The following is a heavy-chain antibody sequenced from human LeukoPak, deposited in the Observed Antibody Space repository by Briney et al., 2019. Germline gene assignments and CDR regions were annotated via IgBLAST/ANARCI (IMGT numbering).Heavy chain of an antibody. J-gene: IGHJ4*02. CDR3: NPTTVNAGAF. CDR2: IRSEADGGTT. V-gene: IGHV3-15*01. CDR1: GFTFSKAW. D-gene: IGHD4-17*01. Sequence: PGGSLRLSCAASGFTFSKAWMNWVRQAPGKGLEWVGRIRSEADGGTTEYSARVQGRFTISRDDSEDTLYLQMSSLEIEDSGLYYCNPTTVNAGAFWGQGTLVTVSS.